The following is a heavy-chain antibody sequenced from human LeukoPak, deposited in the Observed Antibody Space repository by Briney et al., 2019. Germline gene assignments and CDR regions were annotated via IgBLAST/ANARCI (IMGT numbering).Heavy chain of an antibody. D-gene: IGHD1-1*01. J-gene: IGHJ5*02. V-gene: IGHV3-30*18. Sequence: QPGRSLRLSCAASGFTFGSYGMHWVRQAPGKGLEWVAVISYDGSNKYYADSVKGRFTISRDNSKNTLYLQMNSLRAEDTAVYYCAKGRIIWNAGYYWFDPWGQGTLVTVSS. CDR2: ISYDGSNK. CDR1: GFTFGSYG. CDR3: AKGRIIWNAGYYWFDP.